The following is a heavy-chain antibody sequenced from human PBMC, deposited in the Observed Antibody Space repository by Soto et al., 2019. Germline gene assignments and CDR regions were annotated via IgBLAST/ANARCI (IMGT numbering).Heavy chain of an antibody. CDR1: GYTFTNYW. CDR2: IFPRDPDT. CDR3: ARLDSLLQPIDY. Sequence: GESLKISCQASGYTFTNYWIGWVRQMPGGGLEWLGLIFPRDPDTRYSPSFEGQVTVSTDRSTATAYLQLRSLEASDTALYFCARLDSLLQPIDYWGQGTLVTVSS. V-gene: IGHV5-51*01. D-gene: IGHD4-4*01. J-gene: IGHJ4*02.